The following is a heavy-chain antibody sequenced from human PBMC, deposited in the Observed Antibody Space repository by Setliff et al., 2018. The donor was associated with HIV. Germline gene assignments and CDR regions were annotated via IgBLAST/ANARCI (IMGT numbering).Heavy chain of an antibody. J-gene: IGHJ4*02. CDR1: GFNFRSYG. Sequence: PGGSLRLSCAASGFNFRSYGMTWVRQAPGKGLEWVAFIRYDGSNKYYADSVKGRFTISRDNSKNTLYLQMNSLRAEDTAVYYCASKPTTTVTFDYWGQGTLVTVSS. V-gene: IGHV3-30*02. D-gene: IGHD4-17*01. CDR3: ASKPTTTVTFDY. CDR2: IRYDGSNK.